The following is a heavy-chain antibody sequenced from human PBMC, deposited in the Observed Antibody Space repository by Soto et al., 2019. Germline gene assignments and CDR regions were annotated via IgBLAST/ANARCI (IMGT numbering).Heavy chain of an antibody. CDR1: GFTFSSYG. J-gene: IGHJ4*02. V-gene: IGHV3-30*18. Sequence: SLRLSCAASGFTFSSYGMHWGRQAPGKGLEWVAVISYDGSNKYYADSVKGRFTISRDNSKNTLYLQMNSLRAEDTAVYYCAKGAQNFDYWGQGTLVTVSS. CDR3: AKGAQNFDY. CDR2: ISYDGSNK. D-gene: IGHD1-26*01.